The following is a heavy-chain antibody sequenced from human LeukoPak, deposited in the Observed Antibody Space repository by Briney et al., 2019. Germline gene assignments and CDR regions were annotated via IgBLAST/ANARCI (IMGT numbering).Heavy chain of an antibody. CDR2: IIPIFGTA. CDR1: GGTFSSYA. V-gene: IGHV1-69*13. D-gene: IGHD6-13*01. J-gene: IGHJ4*02. Sequence: SVKVSSKASGGTFSSYAISWVRQAPGQGLEWMGGIIPIFGTANYAQKFQGRVTITADESTSTAYMELSSLRSEDTAVYYCASQTQYSSSWYGVLFDYWGQGTLVTVSS. CDR3: ASQTQYSSSWYGVLFDY.